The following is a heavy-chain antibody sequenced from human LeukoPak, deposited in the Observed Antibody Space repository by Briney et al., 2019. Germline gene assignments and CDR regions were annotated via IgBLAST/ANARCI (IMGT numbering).Heavy chain of an antibody. Sequence: GESLKISCKGSGYSFTSYWIGLLRQMPGKGLEWMGIIYPGDSDTRYSPSFQGQVTISADKSINTAYLQWSSLKASDTAMYFCARLPGFWRGNDRSCYFDYWGQGTLVTVSS. D-gene: IGHD3-3*01. CDR1: GYSFTSYW. V-gene: IGHV5-51*01. CDR3: ARLPGFWRGNDRSCYFDY. J-gene: IGHJ4*02. CDR2: IYPGDSDT.